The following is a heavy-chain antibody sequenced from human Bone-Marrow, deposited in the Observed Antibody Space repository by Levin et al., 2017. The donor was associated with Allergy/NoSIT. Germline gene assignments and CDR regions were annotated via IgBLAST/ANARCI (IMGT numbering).Heavy chain of an antibody. CDR1: GFTFSSYG. V-gene: IGHV3-33*01. D-gene: IGHD3-10*01. CDR3: ARGITHSAGIQH. Sequence: GGSLRLSCAASGFTFSSYGMHWVRQAPGKGLEWVAVIWYDGSNKYYADSVKGRFTISRDNSKNTLYLQMNSLRAEDTAVYYCARGITHSAGIQHWGQGTLVTVSS. J-gene: IGHJ1*01. CDR2: IWYDGSNK.